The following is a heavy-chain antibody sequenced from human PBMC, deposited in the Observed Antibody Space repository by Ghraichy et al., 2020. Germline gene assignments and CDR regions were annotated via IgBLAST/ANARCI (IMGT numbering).Heavy chain of an antibody. D-gene: IGHD3-3*01. V-gene: IGHV3-21*01. CDR1: GFTFSSYS. J-gene: IGHJ4*02. CDR2: ISSSSSYI. Sequence: GGSLRLSCAASGFTFSSYSMNWVRQAPGKGLEWVSSISSSSSYIYYADSVKGRFTISRDNAKNSLYLQMNSLRAEDTAVYYCARGGGGFWSGYEVDYWGQGTLVTVSS. CDR3: ARGGGGFWSGYEVDY.